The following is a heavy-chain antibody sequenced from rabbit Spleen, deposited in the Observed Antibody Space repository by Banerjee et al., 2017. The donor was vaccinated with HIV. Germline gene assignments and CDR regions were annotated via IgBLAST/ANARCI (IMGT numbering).Heavy chain of an antibody. J-gene: IGHJ6*01. D-gene: IGHD8-1*01. CDR1: GFSFSSSHY. V-gene: IGHV1S45*01. CDR3: ARDTGSSFSSYGMDL. CDR2: IYAGSSGNT. Sequence: QEQLVESGGGLVQPEGSLTLTCTASGFSFSSSHYMCWVRQAPGKGPEWIACIYAGSSGNTYYASWAKGRFTCSKTSSTTVTLQMTSLTVADTATYFCARDTGSSFSSYGMDLWGPGTLVTVS.